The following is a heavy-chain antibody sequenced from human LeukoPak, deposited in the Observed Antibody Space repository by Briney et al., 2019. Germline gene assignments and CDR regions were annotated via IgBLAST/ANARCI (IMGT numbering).Heavy chain of an antibody. D-gene: IGHD6-25*01. CDR2: ISSSSRYI. J-gene: IGHJ4*02. V-gene: IGHV3-21*03. CDR1: GGTFSSYA. CDR3: TTAIQSAAQDY. Sequence: GASVKVSCKASGGTFSSYAISWVRQAPGKGLEWVSSISSSSRYIYYADSVKGRFTISRDNAKNSLYLQMNSLKTEDTAVYYCTTAIQSAAQDYWGQGTLVTVSS.